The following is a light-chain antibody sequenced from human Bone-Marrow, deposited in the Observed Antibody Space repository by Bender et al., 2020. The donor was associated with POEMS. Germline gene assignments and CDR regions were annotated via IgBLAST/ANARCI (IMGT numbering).Light chain of an antibody. V-gene: IGLV2-14*01. CDR2: AVT. J-gene: IGLJ3*02. CDR3: SSYRSTSRGV. Sequence: QSALTQPASVSGSPGQSITISCTGTSSDIGSYNYVSWYQPHPGKAPKLMIYAVTNRPSGVSNRFSGSKSDNTASLTISGLQAEDEADYYCSSYRSTSRGVFSGRTKLTVL. CDR1: SSDIGSYNY.